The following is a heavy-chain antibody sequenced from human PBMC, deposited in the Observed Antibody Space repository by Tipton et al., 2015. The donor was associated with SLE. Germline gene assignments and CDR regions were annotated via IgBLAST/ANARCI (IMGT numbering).Heavy chain of an antibody. J-gene: IGHJ6*03. V-gene: IGHV3-11*03. D-gene: IGHD7-27*01. CDR3: ARPRGPGDNYYYMDV. CDR2: ISSSSSYT. Sequence: SLRLSCAASGFTFSDYYMNWIRQAPGKGLEWVSYISSSSSYTNYADSVKGRFTISRDNAKNSLYLQMNSLRAEDTAVYYCARPRGPGDNYYYMDVWGKGTTVTVSS. CDR1: GFTFSDYY.